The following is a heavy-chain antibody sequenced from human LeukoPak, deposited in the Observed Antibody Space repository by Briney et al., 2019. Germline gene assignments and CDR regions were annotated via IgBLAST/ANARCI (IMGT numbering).Heavy chain of an antibody. V-gene: IGHV1-69*13. CDR1: GGTFSSYA. CDR2: IIPIFGTA. Sequence: SVKVSCKASGGTFSSYAISWVRQAPGQGLEWMGGIIPIFGTANYAQKFQGRVTITADESTSTAYMELSGLRSEDTAVYYCARGDYCSSTSCRFDPWGQGTPVTVSS. CDR3: ARGDYCSSTSCRFDP. D-gene: IGHD2-2*01. J-gene: IGHJ5*02.